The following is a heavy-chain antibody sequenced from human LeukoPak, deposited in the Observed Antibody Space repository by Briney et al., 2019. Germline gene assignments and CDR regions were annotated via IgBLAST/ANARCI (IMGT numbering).Heavy chain of an antibody. CDR1: GASIGGGGYY. J-gene: IGHJ4*02. CDR3: ARAPGEYTNGDIDY. CDR2: IYYSGTA. V-gene: IGHV4-31*03. D-gene: IGHD4-17*01. Sequence: SEILSLTCTVSGASIGGGGYYWSWIRQHPGTGLEWIGYIYYSGTAYYNPSLKSRVTISVDKSKNQFSLKLSSVTAADTAVYYCARAPGEYTNGDIDYWGQGTLVTVSS.